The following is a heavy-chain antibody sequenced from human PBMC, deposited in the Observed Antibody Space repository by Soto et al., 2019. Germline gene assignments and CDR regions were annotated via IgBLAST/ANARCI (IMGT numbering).Heavy chain of an antibody. D-gene: IGHD6-13*01. V-gene: IGHV4-4*02. J-gene: IGHJ4*02. Sequence: QVQLQESGPGLVKPSGTLSLTCAVSGVSISSHDWWTWVRQPPGKGLEWIRETHMSGNTNYNSSLESRVTISVDKSKNQYSLNLSAVTVADTAVYYCATRDTSRFYWGQGTLVTVSS. CDR3: ATRDTSRFY. CDR2: THMSGNT. CDR1: GVSISSHDW.